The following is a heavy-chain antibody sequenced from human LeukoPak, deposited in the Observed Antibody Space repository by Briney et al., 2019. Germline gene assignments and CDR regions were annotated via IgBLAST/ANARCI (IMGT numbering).Heavy chain of an antibody. D-gene: IGHD5-24*01. V-gene: IGHV3-21*01. Sequence: GGSLRLSCAASGFTFSSSSMNWVRQAPGKGLEWVSSISSSSSYIYYADSVKGRFTISRDNAKNSLYLQMNSLRAEDTAVYYCARPPVGDGYNWAFDYWGQGTLVTVSS. CDR1: GFTFSSSS. CDR2: ISSSSSYI. J-gene: IGHJ4*02. CDR3: ARPPVGDGYNWAFDY.